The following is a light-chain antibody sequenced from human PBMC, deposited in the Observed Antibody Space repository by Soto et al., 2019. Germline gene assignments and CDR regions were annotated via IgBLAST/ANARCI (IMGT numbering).Light chain of an antibody. J-gene: IGKJ1*01. CDR3: QQYYSTPWT. V-gene: IGKV4-1*01. CDR2: WAS. CDR1: QSVLYSSNNKNY. Sequence: DIVMTQSPDSLAVSLGERATINCKSSQSVLYSSNNKNYLAWYQQKPGQPPKLLIYWASTRKSGVPDRFSGSVSGTDFTLTISSLQAEDVAVYYCQQYYSTPWTFGQGTKVEIK.